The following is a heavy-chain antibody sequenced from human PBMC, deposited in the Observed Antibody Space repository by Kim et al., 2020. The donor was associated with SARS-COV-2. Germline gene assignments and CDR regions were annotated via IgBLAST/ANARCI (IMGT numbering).Heavy chain of an antibody. J-gene: IGHJ4*02. CDR1: GGSFSGYY. D-gene: IGHD3-3*01. V-gene: IGHV4-34*01. CDR3: ASWGTASIFDQDY. Sequence: SETLSLTCAVYGGSFSGYYWSWIRQPPGKGLEWIGEINHSGSTNYNPSLKSRVTISVDTSKNQFSLKLSSVTAADTAVYYCASWGTASIFDQDYWGQGTLVTVSS. CDR2: INHSGST.